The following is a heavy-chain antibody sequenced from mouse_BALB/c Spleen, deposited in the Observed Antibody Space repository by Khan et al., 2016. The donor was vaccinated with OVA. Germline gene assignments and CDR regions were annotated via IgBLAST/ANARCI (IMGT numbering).Heavy chain of an antibody. J-gene: IGHJ4*01. Sequence: QIQLVQSGPELKKPGETVKISCKASGYTFTNFGMNWVKQAPGKGLKWMGWINTYTGEPTYADDFKGRFAFSLETSASTAYLQINNLQNEDTATYFSARPPYFSYVMVYWGQGTSVTVSS. CDR2: INTYTGEP. CDR1: GYTFTNFG. CDR3: ARPPYFSYVMVY. V-gene: IGHV9-3-1*01. D-gene: IGHD2-10*01.